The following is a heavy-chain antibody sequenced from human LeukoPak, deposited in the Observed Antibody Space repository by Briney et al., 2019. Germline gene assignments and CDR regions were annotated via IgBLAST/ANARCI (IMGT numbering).Heavy chain of an antibody. V-gene: IGHV3-23*01. Sequence: GGSLRLSCAASGFTFSSYAMSWVRQAPVKGLEWVSAISGSGGSTYYADSEKGRFTISRDNSKNTLYLQMNSLRAEDTAVYYCAKVLLFTCGGFIVLRGGDYWGQGTLVTVSS. CDR2: ISGSGGST. J-gene: IGHJ4*02. CDR1: GFTFSSYA. CDR3: AKVLLFTCGGFIVLRGGDY. D-gene: IGHD3-16*02.